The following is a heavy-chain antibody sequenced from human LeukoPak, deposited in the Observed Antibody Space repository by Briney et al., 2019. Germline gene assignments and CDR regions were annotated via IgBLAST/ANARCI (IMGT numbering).Heavy chain of an antibody. CDR2: INHSGST. CDR1: GGSFSGYY. D-gene: IGHD5-18*01. J-gene: IGHJ4*02. Sequence: SETPSLTCAVYGGSFSGYYWSWIRQPPGKGPEWIGEINHSGSTNYNPSLKRRVTISVGTSKHQFPLKLSSVTAADTAVYYCARDRGVYSYGYIRYFDYWGQGTLVTVSS. V-gene: IGHV4-34*01. CDR3: ARDRGVYSYGYIRYFDY.